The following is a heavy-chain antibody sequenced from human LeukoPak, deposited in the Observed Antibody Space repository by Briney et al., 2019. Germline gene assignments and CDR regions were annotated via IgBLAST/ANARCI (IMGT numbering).Heavy chain of an antibody. CDR1: GFTFSSYT. CDR3: VRDALHTAHFDY. D-gene: IGHD5-18*01. Sequence: PGGSLRLSCAASGFTFSSYTMNWVRQAPGKGLQWVSTVSASGNIHYSESVKGRFTISRDNARSSLYLQMNSLRDEDTAVYYCVRDALHTAHFDYWGQGTLVTVSS. V-gene: IGHV3-48*02. CDR2: VSASGNI. J-gene: IGHJ4*02.